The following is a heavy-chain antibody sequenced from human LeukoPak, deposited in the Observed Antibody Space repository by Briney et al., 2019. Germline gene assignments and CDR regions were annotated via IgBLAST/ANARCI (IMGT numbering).Heavy chain of an antibody. J-gene: IGHJ4*02. V-gene: IGHV4-39*07. CDR3: ARAWGYYDSSGYLANYFDY. Sequence: SETLSLTCTVSGASITSSNYYWLWLRQPPGKGLEWIGSIYYTGITYYNLSLKSRVTISVDTSKYQCSLRLSSVTAADTAVFYCARAWGYYDSSGYLANYFDYWGQGTLVTVSS. CDR2: IYYTGIT. D-gene: IGHD3-22*01. CDR1: GASITSSNYY.